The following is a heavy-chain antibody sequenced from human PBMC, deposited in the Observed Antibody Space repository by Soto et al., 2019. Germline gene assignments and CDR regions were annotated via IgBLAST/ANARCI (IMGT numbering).Heavy chain of an antibody. D-gene: IGHD4-17*01. J-gene: IGHJ1*01. CDR1: GYTFTSYG. Sequence: GASVKVSCKASGYTFTSYGISWVRQAPGQGLEWMGWISAYNGNTNYAQKHQGRVTMTTDTSTSTAYMELRSLRSDDTAVYYCAREAHGDYPLFLWEHWGQGTLVTVSS. V-gene: IGHV1-18*01. CDR2: ISAYNGNT. CDR3: AREAHGDYPLFLWEH.